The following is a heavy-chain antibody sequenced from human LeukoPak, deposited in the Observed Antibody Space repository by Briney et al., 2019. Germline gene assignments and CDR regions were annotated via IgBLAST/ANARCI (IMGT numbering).Heavy chain of an antibody. J-gene: IGHJ4*02. CDR3: ARVKATGDCFDY. V-gene: IGHV3-33*01. CDR1: GFTFSSYG. Sequence: GGSLRLSCAASGFTFSSYGMHWVRQAPGKGLEWVAVIWYDGSNKYYADSVKGRFTISRDNSKNTLYLQMNSLRAEDTAVYYCARVKATGDCFDYWGQGTLVTVSS. D-gene: IGHD5-24*01. CDR2: IWYDGSNK.